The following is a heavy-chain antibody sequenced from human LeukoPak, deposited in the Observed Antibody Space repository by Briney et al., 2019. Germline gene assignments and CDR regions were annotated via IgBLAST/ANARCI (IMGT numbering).Heavy chain of an antibody. Sequence: PGRSLRLSCAASGLTFSSYGMHWVRQAPGKGLEWVVNINEGGNEKNYVDSVKGRFTASRDNAQNSLYLRMNSPRVEDTAVYYCARHPNSNWDYWGQGTLVTVSS. D-gene: IGHD6-13*01. V-gene: IGHV3-7*03. CDR2: INEGGNEK. J-gene: IGHJ4*02. CDR1: GLTFSSYG. CDR3: ARHPNSNWDY.